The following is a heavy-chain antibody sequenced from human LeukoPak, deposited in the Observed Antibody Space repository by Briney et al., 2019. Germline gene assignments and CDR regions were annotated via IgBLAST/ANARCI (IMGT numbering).Heavy chain of an antibody. D-gene: IGHD6-13*01. CDR1: GGSFSGYY. CDR2: IYYSGST. CDR3: ARHLLFIAAAGPFDY. V-gene: IGHV4-39*01. J-gene: IGHJ4*02. Sequence: SETLSLTCAVYGGSFSGYYWGWIRQPPGKGLEWIGSIYYSGSTYYNPSLKSRVTISVDTSKNQFSLKLSSVTAADTAVYYCARHLLFIAAAGPFDYWGQGTLVTVSS.